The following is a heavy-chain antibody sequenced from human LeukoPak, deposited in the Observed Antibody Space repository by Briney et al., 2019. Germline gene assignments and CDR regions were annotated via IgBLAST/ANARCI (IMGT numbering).Heavy chain of an antibody. V-gene: IGHV3-23*01. D-gene: IGHD6-13*01. CDR3: ARDKVSWGASAGFDY. J-gene: IGHJ4*02. CDR1: GFTFSSHA. Sequence: GGSLRLSCAASGFTFSSHAMNWVRQSPGKGLEWVSVFVGSGGSTDYADSVKGRFTISRDNSKNTLYLQMNSLRAEDTAVYYCARDKVSWGASAGFDYWGQGTLVTVSS. CDR2: FVGSGGST.